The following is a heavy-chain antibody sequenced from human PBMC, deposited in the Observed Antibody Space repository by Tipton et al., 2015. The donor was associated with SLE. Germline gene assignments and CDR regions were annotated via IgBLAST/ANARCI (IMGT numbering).Heavy chain of an antibody. V-gene: IGHV4-39*01. J-gene: IGHJ4*02. CDR2: IYFSGGT. D-gene: IGHD3-22*01. CDR1: GDSIRTSSFY. Sequence: TLSLTCSVSGDSIRTSSFYWGWIRQPPGKGLEWIGSIYFSGGTYYNPSLKSRVTMFIDTSKNQFSLKLTSVTAADTAVYHCAGEVLTSVYYYVGFDSWGQATLVTVSS. CDR3: AGEVLTSVYYYVGFDS.